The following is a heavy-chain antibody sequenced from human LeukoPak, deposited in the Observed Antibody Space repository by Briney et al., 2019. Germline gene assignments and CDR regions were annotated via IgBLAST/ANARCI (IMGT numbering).Heavy chain of an antibody. D-gene: IGHD4-17*01. CDR3: ARPDYGDYVYAFDI. V-gene: IGHV4-4*02. CDR2: IYHSGST. Sequence: SGTLSLTCAVSGGSISSSNWWGWVRQPPGKGLEWIGEIYHSGSTNYNPSLKSRVTISVDKSKNQFSLKLSSVTAADTAVYYCARPDYGDYVYAFDIWGQGTMVTVSS. J-gene: IGHJ3*02. CDR1: GGSISSSNW.